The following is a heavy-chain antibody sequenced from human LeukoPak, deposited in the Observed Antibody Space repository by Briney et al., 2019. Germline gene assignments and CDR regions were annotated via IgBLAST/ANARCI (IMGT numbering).Heavy chain of an antibody. J-gene: IGHJ4*02. CDR3: ARHSGAVRTDFDY. Sequence: SETLSLTCTVPGGSITSSSYYWGWIRQPPGKGLEWIGSIYYSGSTYYNPSLKSRVTISVDTSENQFSLKVSSVTAADTAVYFCARHSGAVRTDFDYWGQGALVTVSS. V-gene: IGHV4-39*01. CDR1: GGSITSSSYY. CDR2: IYYSGST. D-gene: IGHD3-16*01.